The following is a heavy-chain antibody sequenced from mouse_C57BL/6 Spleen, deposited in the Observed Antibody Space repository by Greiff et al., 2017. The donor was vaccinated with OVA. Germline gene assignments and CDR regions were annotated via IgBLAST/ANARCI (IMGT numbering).Heavy chain of an antibody. D-gene: IGHD3-2*02. J-gene: IGHJ2*01. CDR3: ARRGDSSGRGDD. V-gene: IGHV1-50*01. Sequence: QVQLQQPGAELVKPGASVKLSCKASGYTFTSYWMQWVKQRPGQGLEWIGEIDPSDSYTNYNQKFKGKATLTVDTSSSTAYMQLSRLTSEDSAVDDGARRGDSSGRGDDGGQGTTLTVSS. CDR2: IDPSDSYT. CDR1: GYTFTSYW.